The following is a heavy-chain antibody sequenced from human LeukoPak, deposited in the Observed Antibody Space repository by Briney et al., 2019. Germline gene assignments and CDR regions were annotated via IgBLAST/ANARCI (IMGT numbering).Heavy chain of an antibody. D-gene: IGHD3-22*01. CDR2: MYYSGST. J-gene: IGHJ5*02. V-gene: IGHV4-30-4*01. Sequence: SQTLSLTCTVSGGSISSGDYYWSWIRQPPGKGLEWIAYMYYSGSTYYNPSLKSRVTMSADTSKNQLSQKLSSVTAADTAVYYCARPYYYDSRIDPWGQGILVTVSS. CDR3: ARPYYYDSRIDP. CDR1: GGSISSGDYY.